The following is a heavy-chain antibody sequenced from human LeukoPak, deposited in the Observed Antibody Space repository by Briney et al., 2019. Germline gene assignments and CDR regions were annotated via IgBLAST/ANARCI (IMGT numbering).Heavy chain of an antibody. V-gene: IGHV1-18*01. CDR1: GYTFTSYS. CDR3: ARDGKQVDYMDV. Sequence: ASVKVSCKASGYTFTSYSISWVRQAPGLGLEWMGWISAYNGNTNYAQKLQGRVTMTTDTSTSTAYMELRSLRSDDTAVYYCARDGKQVDYMDVWGKGTTVTVSS. CDR2: ISAYNGNT. D-gene: IGHD1-26*01. J-gene: IGHJ6*03.